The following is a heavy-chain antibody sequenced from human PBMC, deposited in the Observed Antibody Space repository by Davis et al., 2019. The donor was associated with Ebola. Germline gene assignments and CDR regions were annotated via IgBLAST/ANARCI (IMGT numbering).Heavy chain of an antibody. CDR2: IYYSGST. J-gene: IGHJ4*02. V-gene: IGHV4-59*08. D-gene: IGHD3-22*01. CDR3: ARLQRDYYDSGGYYLTAYFFDS. Sequence: SETLSLTCTVSGGSISSYYWSWIRQPPGPVLHSIWYIYYSGSTNYNPSLKSRVTMSINMSRSQFSLRLSSVTAADTAVYYCARLQRDYYDSGGYYLTAYFFDSWGQGTLVTVSS. CDR1: GGSISSYY.